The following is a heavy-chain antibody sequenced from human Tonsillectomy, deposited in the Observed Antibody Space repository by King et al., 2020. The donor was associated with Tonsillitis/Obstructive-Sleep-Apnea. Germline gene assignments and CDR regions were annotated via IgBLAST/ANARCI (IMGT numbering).Heavy chain of an antibody. J-gene: IGHJ6*02. Sequence: VQLVESGGGLVQPGRSLRLSCTASGFSFGDYAMSWVRQAPGKGLEWVGFIRSKAYGGTTEYAASVKGTFTISRDDSKSIAYLQMNSLKTEDTAVYYCTRDREVTTRNAYYYYYGMDVWGQGTTVTVSS. CDR3: TRDREVTTRNAYYYYYGMDV. CDR2: IRSKAYGGTT. D-gene: IGHD4-17*01. V-gene: IGHV3-49*04. CDR1: GFSFGDYA.